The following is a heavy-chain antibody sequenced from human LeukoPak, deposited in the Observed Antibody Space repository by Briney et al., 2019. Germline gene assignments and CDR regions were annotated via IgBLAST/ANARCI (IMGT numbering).Heavy chain of an antibody. CDR1: GGSISRYY. V-gene: IGHV4-59*08. J-gene: IGHJ4*02. Sequence: SETLSLTCTVSGGSISRYYWSWIRHPPGKGLEWIGYIYSSGSTNYNPSLKSRVTISVDTSKNQHSLKLRSVTAADTAVYFCARHSAYSSGWFHYWGQGTLVTVSS. CDR2: IYSSGST. D-gene: IGHD6-19*01. CDR3: ARHSAYSSGWFHY.